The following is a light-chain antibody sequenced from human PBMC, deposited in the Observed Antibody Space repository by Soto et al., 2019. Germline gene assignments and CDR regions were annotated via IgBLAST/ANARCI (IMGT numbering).Light chain of an antibody. Sequence: QSALTQPPSASGSPGQSVTISCTGTSSDVGGYNYVSWYQQHPGKAPKLMIYEVIKRPSGVPDRFSGSKSGNTASLTVSGLQAEDDADYYCTSYTASNNYVFGTGTKLTVL. CDR3: TSYTASNNYV. V-gene: IGLV2-8*01. CDR1: SSDVGGYNY. J-gene: IGLJ1*01. CDR2: EVI.